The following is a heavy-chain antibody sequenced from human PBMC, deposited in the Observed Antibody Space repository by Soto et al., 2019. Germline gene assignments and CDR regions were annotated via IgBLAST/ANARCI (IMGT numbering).Heavy chain of an antibody. V-gene: IGHV1-18*01. J-gene: IGHJ6*02. CDR3: AGVHDLLTGYSSCLDF. D-gene: IGHD3-9*01. CDR1: GGTFSSYA. Sequence: QVQLVQSGAEVKKPGSSVKVSCKASGGTFSSYAISWVRQAPGQGLEWMGWISAYNGNTNYAQKFQGRVTMTTDRSTSTADMALNSLTSAVTSMYYCAGVHDLLTGYSSCLDFWGQGTTVTVSS. CDR2: ISAYNGNT.